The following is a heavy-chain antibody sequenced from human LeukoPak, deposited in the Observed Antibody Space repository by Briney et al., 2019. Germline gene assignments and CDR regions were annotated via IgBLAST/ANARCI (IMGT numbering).Heavy chain of an antibody. CDR1: GGSISSGGYY. V-gene: IGHV4-61*02. D-gene: IGHD2-2*01. Sequence: SQTLSLTCTVSGGSISSGGYYWHWIRQPAGKGLEFVGRTHTNGRTDYNPSLWGRLTMSLDTSQNQFSLRLTSVTAADTAVYYCARTILPAQNAGAFDIWGPGTMVTVAS. CDR2: THTNGRT. CDR3: ARTILPAQNAGAFDI. J-gene: IGHJ3*02.